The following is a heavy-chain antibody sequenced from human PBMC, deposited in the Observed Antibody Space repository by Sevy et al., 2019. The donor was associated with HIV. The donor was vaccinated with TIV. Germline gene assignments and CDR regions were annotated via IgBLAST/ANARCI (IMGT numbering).Heavy chain of an antibody. D-gene: IGHD7-27*01. CDR3: AKDIGLGRGGYFDY. Sequence: GGSLRLSCAAPGFTFDDYTMHWVRQVPGKGLEWVSLISWDGGSTYYADFVKGRFTISRDNSKNSLYLEMNSLRTEDTALYYCAKDIGLGRGGYFDYWGQGTLVTVSS. CDR1: GFTFDDYT. CDR2: ISWDGGST. J-gene: IGHJ4*02. V-gene: IGHV3-43*01.